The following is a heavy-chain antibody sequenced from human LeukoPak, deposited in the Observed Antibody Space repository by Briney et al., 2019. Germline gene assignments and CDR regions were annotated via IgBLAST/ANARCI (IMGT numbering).Heavy chain of an antibody. J-gene: IGHJ4*02. CDR3: ARSQIYSSGWYCSY. V-gene: IGHV3-23*01. CDR1: GFTFSSYA. CDR2: ISGSGGST. D-gene: IGHD6-19*01. Sequence: GGSLRLSCAASGFTFSSYAMSWVRQAPGKGLEWVSAISGSGGSTYYADSVKGRFTISRDNSKNTLYLQMNSLRAEDTAVYYCARSQIYSSGWYCSYWGQGTLVTVSS.